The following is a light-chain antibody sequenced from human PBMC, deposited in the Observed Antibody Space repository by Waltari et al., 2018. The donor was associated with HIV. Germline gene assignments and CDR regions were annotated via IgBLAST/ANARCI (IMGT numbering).Light chain of an antibody. Sequence: EIVMTQSPVTLSVSPGERATLSCRAGQSVSNNLAWYQQKPGQAPRLLIYGASTRATGIPARFSGSGSGTEFTLTISSLQSEDSAVYYCQQYNKWPPWTFGQGTKVEIK. CDR1: QSVSNN. CDR3: QQYNKWPPWT. J-gene: IGKJ1*01. CDR2: GAS. V-gene: IGKV3-15*01.